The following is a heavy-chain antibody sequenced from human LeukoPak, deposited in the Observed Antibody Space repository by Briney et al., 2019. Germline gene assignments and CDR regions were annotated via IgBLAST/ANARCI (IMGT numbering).Heavy chain of an antibody. CDR2: ISSSGSTI. CDR3: ARDAKYYYYMDV. J-gene: IGHJ6*03. V-gene: IGHV3-11*04. D-gene: IGHD4/OR15-4a*01. CDR1: GFTFSDYY. Sequence: GGSLRLSCAASGFTFSDYYMSWIRQAPGKGLEWVSYISSSGSTIYYADSVKGRFTISRDNAKNSMYLQMNSLRAEDTAVYYCARDAKYYYYMDVWGKGTTVTVSS.